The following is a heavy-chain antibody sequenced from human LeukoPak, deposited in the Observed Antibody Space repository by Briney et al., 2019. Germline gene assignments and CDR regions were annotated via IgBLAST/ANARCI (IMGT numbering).Heavy chain of an antibody. CDR1: GFPFNDYS. V-gene: IGHV3-21*01. Sequence: GGSLRLSCAASGFPFNDYSMNWVRQTPGKGLEWVSSITSSGSHKYFADSLKGRITISRDNVNKLFYLQMSSLSVEDTAFYYCAKGAGGSYGAYYFDSWRQGILVTVFS. J-gene: IGHJ4*02. CDR2: ITSSGSHK. D-gene: IGHD1-26*01. CDR3: AKGAGGSYGAYYFDS.